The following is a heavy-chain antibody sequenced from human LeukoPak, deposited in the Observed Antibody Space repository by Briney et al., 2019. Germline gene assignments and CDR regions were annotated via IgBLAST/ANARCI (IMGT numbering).Heavy chain of an antibody. D-gene: IGHD3-16*01. Sequence: HPGGSLRLSYAASGFTFSSYAMHWVRQAPGKGLEWVAVISYDGSNKYYADSVKGRFTISRDNSKNTLYLQMNSLRAEDTAVYYCAREAPSRLLWPDYWGQGTLVTVSS. V-gene: IGHV3-30*04. CDR1: GFTFSSYA. CDR3: AREAPSRLLWPDY. J-gene: IGHJ4*02. CDR2: ISYDGSNK.